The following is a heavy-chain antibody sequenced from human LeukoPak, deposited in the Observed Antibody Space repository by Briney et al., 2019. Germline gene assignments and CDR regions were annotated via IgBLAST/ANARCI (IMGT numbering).Heavy chain of an antibody. V-gene: IGHV3-23*01. CDR1: GFTFSTYA. Sequence: PGGSLRLSCAASGFTFSTYAMNWVRQAPGKGLEGVSAISSSGGSTYSADSVKGRFTISRDNSKNTLYLQINSLRGQDTAVYFCARGFLGGTDQYFESWGQGTLVTVSS. D-gene: IGHD6-19*01. CDR3: ARGFLGGTDQYFES. J-gene: IGHJ4*02. CDR2: ISSSGGST.